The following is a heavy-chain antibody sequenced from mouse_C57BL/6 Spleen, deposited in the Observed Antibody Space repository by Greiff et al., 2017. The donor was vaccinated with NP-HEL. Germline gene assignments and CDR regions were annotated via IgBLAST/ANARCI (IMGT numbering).Heavy chain of an antibody. CDR1: GYTFTSYW. CDR3: ARGDGYFGAWFAY. V-gene: IGHV1-52*01. Sequence: QVQLQQPGAELVRPGSSVKLSCKASGYTFTSYWMHWVKQRPIQGLEWIGNIDPSDRETHYNQKFKDKATLTVDKSSSTAYMQLSSLTSEDSAVYYCARGDGYFGAWFAYWGQGTLVTVSA. D-gene: IGHD2-3*01. CDR2: IDPSDRET. J-gene: IGHJ3*01.